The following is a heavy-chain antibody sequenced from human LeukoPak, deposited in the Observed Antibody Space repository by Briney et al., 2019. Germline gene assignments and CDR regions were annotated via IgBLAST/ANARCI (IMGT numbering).Heavy chain of an antibody. D-gene: IGHD3-22*01. CDR3: ARHQRDYYDSSGYSGAFDI. V-gene: IGHV4-59*08. J-gene: IGHJ3*02. CDR2: IYYSGST. Sequence: SETLSLTRTVSGGSISSYYWSWIRQPPGKGLEWIGYIYYSGSTNYNPSLKSRVTISVDTSKNQFSLKLSSVTAADTAVYYCARHQRDYYDSSGYSGAFDIWGQGTMVTVSS. CDR1: GGSISSYY.